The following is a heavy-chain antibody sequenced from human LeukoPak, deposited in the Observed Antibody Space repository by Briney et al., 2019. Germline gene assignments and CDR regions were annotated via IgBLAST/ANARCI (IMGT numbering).Heavy chain of an antibody. CDR3: ARDYYDSSPPY. CDR2: ISSSGSTI. J-gene: IGHJ4*02. Sequence: GGSLRLSCAASGFTFSDYYMSWIRQAPGKGLEWVSYISSSGSTIYYADSVKGRFTISRDNAKSSLYLQMNSLRAEDTAVYYCARDYYDSSPPYWGQGTLVTVSS. CDR1: GFTFSDYY. V-gene: IGHV3-11*01. D-gene: IGHD3-22*01.